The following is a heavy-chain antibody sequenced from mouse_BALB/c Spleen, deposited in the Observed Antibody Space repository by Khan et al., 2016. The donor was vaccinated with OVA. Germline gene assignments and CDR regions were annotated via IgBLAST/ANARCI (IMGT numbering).Heavy chain of an antibody. CDR2: INPPSGYT. Sequence: VQLQQSGAELAKPGASVKMSCKASGYTFTTYWMHWVNQRPGQGLEWIGYINPPSGYTDYNAKFKDRATLSADKSSSTAYLQLSSLTSEDSAVYYCTRERIDYWGQGTTLTVSS. J-gene: IGHJ2*01. CDR3: TRERIDY. V-gene: IGHV1-7*01. CDR1: GYTFTTYW.